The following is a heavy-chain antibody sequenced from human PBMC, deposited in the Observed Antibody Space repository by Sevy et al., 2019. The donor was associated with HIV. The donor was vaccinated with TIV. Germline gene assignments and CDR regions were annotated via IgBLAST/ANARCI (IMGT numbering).Heavy chain of an antibody. J-gene: IGHJ4*02. Sequence: GESLKISCAASGFTFSSYWMSWVRQAPGKGLEWVANIKQDGSEKYYVDSVKGRFPISRDNAKNSLYLQMNSLRAEDTAVYYCARLTYDFWSGYYNPYFDYWGQGTLVTVSS. V-gene: IGHV3-7*01. CDR3: ARLTYDFWSGYYNPYFDY. D-gene: IGHD3-3*01. CDR1: GFTFSSYW. CDR2: IKQDGSEK.